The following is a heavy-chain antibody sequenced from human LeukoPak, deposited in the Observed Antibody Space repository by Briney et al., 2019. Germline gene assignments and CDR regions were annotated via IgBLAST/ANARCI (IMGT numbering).Heavy chain of an antibody. CDR1: GFTFSSYE. J-gene: IGHJ6*04. Sequence: GGSLRLSCAASGFTFSSYEMNWVRQTPGKGLEWVSYFSSSGSTIYYADSVKGRFTISRDNAKNSLYLQMNSLRAEDTAVYYCAELGITMIGGVWGKGTTVTISS. V-gene: IGHV3-48*03. CDR3: AELGITMIGGV. CDR2: FSSSGSTI. D-gene: IGHD3-10*02.